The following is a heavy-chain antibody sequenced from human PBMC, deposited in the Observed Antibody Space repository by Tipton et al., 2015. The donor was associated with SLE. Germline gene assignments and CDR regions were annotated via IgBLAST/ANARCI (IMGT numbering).Heavy chain of an antibody. CDR2: IYYGGNT. Sequence: TLSLTCTVSGGSISSSSYYWGWIRQPPGKGLEWIGSIYYGGNTYYNPSLKSRVTISVDTSKNQFSLELSSVTAADTAVYYCARRDWGPVDYWGQGTLVTVSS. CDR1: GGSISSSSYY. V-gene: IGHV4-39*01. D-gene: IGHD3/OR15-3a*01. CDR3: ARRDWGPVDY. J-gene: IGHJ4*02.